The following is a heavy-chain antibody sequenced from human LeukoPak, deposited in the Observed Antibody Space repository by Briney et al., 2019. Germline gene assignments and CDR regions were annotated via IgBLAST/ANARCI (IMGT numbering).Heavy chain of an antibody. Sequence: KTSETLSLTCTVSGGSISSSSYYWGWIRQPPGKELEWVGSIYYSGSIYYNPSLKSRVTISVDPSKNQFSLKLSSVTAADTAVYYCARHSGYSYGYAYYYYYMDVWGKGTTVTVSS. V-gene: IGHV4-39*01. CDR1: GGSISSSSYY. J-gene: IGHJ6*03. CDR3: ARHSGYSYGYAYYYYYMDV. CDR2: IYYSGSI. D-gene: IGHD5-18*01.